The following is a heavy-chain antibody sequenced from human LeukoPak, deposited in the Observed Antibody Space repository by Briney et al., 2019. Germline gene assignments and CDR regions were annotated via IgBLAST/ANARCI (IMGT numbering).Heavy chain of an antibody. D-gene: IGHD1-26*01. CDR1: GFTFSSYE. J-gene: IGHJ4*02. V-gene: IGHV3-48*03. Sequence: GGSLRLSCAASGFTFSSYEMNWVRQAPGKGLEWVSYISSSGSTIYYADSVKGRFTISRDNAKNSLYLQMNSLRAEDTAVYYCARGATISGATHFDYWGQGTLVTVSS. CDR2: ISSSGSTI. CDR3: ARGATISGATHFDY.